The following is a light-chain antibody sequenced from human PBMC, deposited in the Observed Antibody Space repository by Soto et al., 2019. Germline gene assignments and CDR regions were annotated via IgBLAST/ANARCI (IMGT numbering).Light chain of an antibody. J-gene: IGKJ2*01. Sequence: DIQMTQSPSSLSASVGDRVTIICRASERIRTYLIWYQQKPGQAPNLLIYAAYSLHTRVPSRFSGSGSGTDFTLTISSLQPEDFATYYCQQSYSDPSFGQGTKLERK. CDR3: QQSYSDPS. CDR2: AAY. CDR1: ERIRTY. V-gene: IGKV1-39*01.